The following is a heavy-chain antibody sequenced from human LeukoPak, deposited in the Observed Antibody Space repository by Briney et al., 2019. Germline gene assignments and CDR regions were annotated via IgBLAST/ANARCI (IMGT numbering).Heavy chain of an antibody. J-gene: IGHJ6*03. CDR1: GFNFNNYS. V-gene: IGHV3-21*01. D-gene: IGHD3-10*01. CDR2: ISASLTYI. CDR3: AKDSAFYYIDV. Sequence: SGGSLRLSCVASGFNFNNYSMTWVRQAPGKGLEWVSSISASLTYISDADSVKGRFTISRDNSKNTLYLQMNSLKGDDTAVYYCAKDSAFYYIDVWGKGTTVIISS.